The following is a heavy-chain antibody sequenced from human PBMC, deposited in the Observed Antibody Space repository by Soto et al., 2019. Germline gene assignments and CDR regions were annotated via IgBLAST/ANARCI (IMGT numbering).Heavy chain of an antibody. CDR3: ARGAYYYGSGSYPYPPELLYRPDDYYMDV. CDR2: IWYDGSNK. D-gene: IGHD3-10*01. Sequence: QVQLVESGGGVVQPGRSLRLSCAASGFTFSSYGMHWVRQAPGKGLEWVAVIWYDGSNKYYADSVKGRFTISRDNSKNTRYLQRNSLRAEDTAVYYCARGAYYYGSGSYPYPPELLYRPDDYYMDVWGKGTTVTVSS. CDR1: GFTFSSYG. J-gene: IGHJ6*03. V-gene: IGHV3-33*01.